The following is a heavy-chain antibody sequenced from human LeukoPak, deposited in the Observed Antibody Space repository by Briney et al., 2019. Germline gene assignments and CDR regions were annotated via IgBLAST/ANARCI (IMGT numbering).Heavy chain of an antibody. V-gene: IGHV5-51*01. CDR1: GFTFSSYW. CDR3: ARHSEDSSGCDY. Sequence: GGSLRLSCAASGFTFSSYWIGWVRQMPGKGLEWMGIIYPGDSDTRYSPSFQGQVTISADKSISTAYLQWSSLKASDTAMYYCARHSEDSSGCDYWGQGTLVTVSS. CDR2: IYPGDSDT. D-gene: IGHD3-22*01. J-gene: IGHJ4*02.